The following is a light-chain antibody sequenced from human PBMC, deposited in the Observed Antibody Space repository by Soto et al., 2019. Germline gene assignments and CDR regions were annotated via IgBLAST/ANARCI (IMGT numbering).Light chain of an antibody. V-gene: IGKV1-9*01. J-gene: IGKJ4*01. Sequence: DIQLTQSPSFLSASVGDRVTITCRASQGISSYLAWYQQKPGKAPKLLIYAASTLQSGVPSRFSCSGSGTEFTLTISNLQPEYFATSYCQQLNRYPLTFGGGTKVEIK. CDR3: QQLNRYPLT. CDR1: QGISSY. CDR2: AAS.